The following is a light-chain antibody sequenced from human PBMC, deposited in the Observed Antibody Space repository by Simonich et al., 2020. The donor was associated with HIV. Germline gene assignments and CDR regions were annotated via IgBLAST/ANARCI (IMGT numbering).Light chain of an antibody. Sequence: DIVMTQSPLSLPVTPGEPASISCRSSQSLLHSNGYNYVDWFLQKPGQSPQLLIYLGSNRASGVPDRISGRGSGTDFTLKISRVEAEDVGVHYCMQALQTPMYTFGQGTKLEIK. CDR3: MQALQTPMYT. J-gene: IGKJ2*01. CDR1: QSLLHSNGYNY. CDR2: LGS. V-gene: IGKV2-28*01.